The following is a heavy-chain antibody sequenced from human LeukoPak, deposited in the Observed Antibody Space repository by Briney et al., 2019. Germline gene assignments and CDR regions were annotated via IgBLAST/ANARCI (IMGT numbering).Heavy chain of an antibody. V-gene: IGHV3-30*18. Sequence: PGGSLRLSCATSGFTFSSYWMHWVRQAPGKGLEWVAVISYDGSNKYYADSVKGRFTISRDNSKNTLYLQMNSLRAEDTAVYYCAKDFWAPFDYWGQGTLVTVSS. CDR2: ISYDGSNK. CDR3: AKDFWAPFDY. CDR1: GFTFSSYW. J-gene: IGHJ4*02. D-gene: IGHD3-3*01.